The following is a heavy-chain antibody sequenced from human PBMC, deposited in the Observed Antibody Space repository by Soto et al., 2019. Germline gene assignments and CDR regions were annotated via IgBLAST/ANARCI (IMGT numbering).Heavy chain of an antibody. J-gene: IGHJ4*02. D-gene: IGHD3-10*01. CDR1: GFTVSSNY. V-gene: IGHV3-53*04. Sequence: GGSLRLSCAASGFTVSSNYMSWVRQAPGKGLEWVSVIYSGGSTYYADSVKGRFTISRNNSKNTLYLQMNSLRAEDTAVYYWARSTPGSGFDYWGQGTLVTVSS. CDR2: IYSGGST. CDR3: ARSTPGSGFDY.